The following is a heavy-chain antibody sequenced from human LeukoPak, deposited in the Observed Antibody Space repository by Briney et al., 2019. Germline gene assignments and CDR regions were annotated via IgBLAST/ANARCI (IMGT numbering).Heavy chain of an antibody. CDR1: GFSFSTYT. D-gene: IGHD5-18*01. V-gene: IGHV3-21*01. CDR3: ARGTRGFTYGLDY. J-gene: IGHJ4*02. CDR2: ISSNGYI. Sequence: GGSLRLSCAASGFSFSTYTMTWVRRAPGKGLEWVSSISSNGYIYYADSLKGRFTISRDSAENSLYLQMSSLRVEDTALYYCARGTRGFTYGLDYWGQGTLVTVSS.